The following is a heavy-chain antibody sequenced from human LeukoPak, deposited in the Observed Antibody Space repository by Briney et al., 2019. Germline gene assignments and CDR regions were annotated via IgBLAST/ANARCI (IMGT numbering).Heavy chain of an antibody. CDR2: IYYSGST. Sequence: SQTLSLTCTVSGGSISSGDYYWSWIRQPPGKGLEWIGYIYYSGSTYYNPSLKSRVTISVDTSKNQFSLKLSSVTAADTAVYYWARGYGGNSWGDAFDIWGQGTMVTVSS. D-gene: IGHD4-23*01. CDR3: ARGYGGNSWGDAFDI. J-gene: IGHJ3*02. CDR1: GGSISSGDYY. V-gene: IGHV4-30-4*01.